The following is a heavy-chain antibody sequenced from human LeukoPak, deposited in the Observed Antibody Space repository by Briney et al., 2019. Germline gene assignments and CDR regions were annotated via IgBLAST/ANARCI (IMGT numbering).Heavy chain of an antibody. Sequence: SVKVSCKASGGTFSNYAINWVRQAPGQGLEWMGRITPILGLINYAQKFQGRVTITPDKSTSTGYMEVTGLRSDDTAIYYCARGRGSRTGYNGDYLDFWGQGTLVTVSS. D-gene: IGHD5-18*01. CDR1: GGTFSNYA. CDR3: ARGRGSRTGYNGDYLDF. J-gene: IGHJ4*02. CDR2: ITPILGLI. V-gene: IGHV1-69*04.